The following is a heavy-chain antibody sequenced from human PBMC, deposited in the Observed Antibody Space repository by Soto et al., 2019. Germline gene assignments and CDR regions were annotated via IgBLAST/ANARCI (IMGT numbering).Heavy chain of an antibody. J-gene: IGHJ4*02. D-gene: IGHD6-19*01. CDR2: ISGSGVSR. CDR3: AKEDGSGCVVY. CDR1: GFTFSSSA. Sequence: EVQLLESGGGLVQPGGSLTLSCAASGFTFSSSAMNWFRQAPGKGLEWVSGISGSGVSRYYTDSVKGRFTISRDNSKSTVSLQMNSLRAEDTALYYCAKEDGSGCVVYWGQGTQVTVSS. V-gene: IGHV3-23*01.